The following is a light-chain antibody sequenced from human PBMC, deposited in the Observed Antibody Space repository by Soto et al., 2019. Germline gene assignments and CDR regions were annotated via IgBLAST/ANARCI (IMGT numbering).Light chain of an antibody. CDR3: SSYAGSNNFV. CDR2: EVT. J-gene: IGLJ1*01. V-gene: IGLV2-8*01. CDR1: SSDVGGCNY. Sequence: QSVLTQPPSASGSPGQSVAISCTGTSSDVGGCNYVSWYQQHPGKAPKLMIYEVTKRPSGVPDRFSGSKSGNTASLTVSGLQPENEADYYCSSYAGSNNFVFGSGTNVTVL.